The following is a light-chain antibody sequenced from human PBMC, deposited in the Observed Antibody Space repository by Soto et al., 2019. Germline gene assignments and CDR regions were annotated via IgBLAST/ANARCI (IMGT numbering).Light chain of an antibody. V-gene: IGLV2-8*01. CDR3: SSYAGSNNLV. Sequence: QSALTQPPSASGSPGQSVTISCTGTSSDVGGYNYVSWYQQHPGKAPKLMIYEVSKRPSGVPDRFSGSKSGNTASLTVSGLQAEDEADYYCSSYAGSNNLVFXGGTKVTVL. CDR2: EVS. J-gene: IGLJ2*01. CDR1: SSDVGGYNY.